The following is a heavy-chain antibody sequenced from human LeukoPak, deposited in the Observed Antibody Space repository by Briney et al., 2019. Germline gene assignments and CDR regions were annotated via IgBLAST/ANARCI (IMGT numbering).Heavy chain of an antibody. Sequence: SQALSLTCAISGDSVSSNSAAWNWIRQSPSRGLEWLGRTYYRSKWYNDYAVSVKSRITINPDTSKNQFSLQLNSVTPEDTAAYYCAEGAVAGSNGMDVWGQGTTVTVSS. CDR3: AEGAVAGSNGMDV. D-gene: IGHD6-19*01. J-gene: IGHJ6*02. V-gene: IGHV6-1*01. CDR1: GDSVSSNSAA. CDR2: TYYRSKWYN.